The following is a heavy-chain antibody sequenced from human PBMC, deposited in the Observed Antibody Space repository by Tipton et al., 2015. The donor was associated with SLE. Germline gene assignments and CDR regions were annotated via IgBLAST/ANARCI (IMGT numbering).Heavy chain of an antibody. V-gene: IGHV1-2*02. CDR2: INPYTGRT. D-gene: IGHD3-10*01. CDR1: EYIFAGYY. J-gene: IGHJ3*02. Sequence: QSGAEVKKPGASVKLSCKASEYIFAGYYIHWVRQAPGQGLEWMAWINPYTGRTDYSQKFRGRVTVTRDTSTSTVYMEMSRLTSDDTAVYYCAKDRVFVALGAFDMWGQGTMVTVSS. CDR3: AKDRVFVALGAFDM.